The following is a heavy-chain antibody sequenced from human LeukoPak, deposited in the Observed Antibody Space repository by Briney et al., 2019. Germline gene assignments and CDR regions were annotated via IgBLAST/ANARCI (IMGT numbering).Heavy chain of an antibody. CDR2: IYTSGST. J-gene: IGHJ6*03. Sequence: PSETPSLTCTVSGGSISSYYWSWIRQPAGKGLEWIGRIYTSGSTNYNPSLKSRVTMSVDTSKNQFSLKLSSVTAADTAVYYCARGIYCSSTSCYYYYYYMDVWGKGTTVTASS. V-gene: IGHV4-4*07. D-gene: IGHD2-2*01. CDR1: GGSISSYY. CDR3: ARGIYCSSTSCYYYYYYMDV.